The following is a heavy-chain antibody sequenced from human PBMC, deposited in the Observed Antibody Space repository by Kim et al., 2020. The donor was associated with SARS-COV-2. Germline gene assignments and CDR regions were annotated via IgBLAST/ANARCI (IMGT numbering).Heavy chain of an antibody. V-gene: IGHV4-30-4*01. Sequence: SETLSLTCTVSGASMSSGDYYWSWIRQPPGKGLEWIGRISNSGTTYYNPFLESRVIISLDMSKNQFSLKLSSETAADTAVYYCARVAGDSVPYPYYFDSWGQGTLITVSS. D-gene: IGHD3-16*01. CDR2: ISNSGTT. CDR3: ARVAGDSVPYPYYFDS. J-gene: IGHJ4*02. CDR1: GASMSSGDYY.